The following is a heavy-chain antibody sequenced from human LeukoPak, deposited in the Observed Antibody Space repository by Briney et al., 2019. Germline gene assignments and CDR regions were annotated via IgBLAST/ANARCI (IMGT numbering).Heavy chain of an antibody. CDR3: ARVKRVGGDYWYFDL. D-gene: IGHD3-16*01. CDR1: GYTFASYL. J-gene: IGHJ2*01. V-gene: IGHV1-69*05. CDR2: IIPIFGTA. Sequence: GASVKVSCKASGYTFASYLLHWVRQAPGQGLEWMGGIIPIFGTANYAQKFQGRVTITTDESTSTAYMELSSLRSEDTAVYYCARVKRVGGDYWYFDLWGRGTLVTVSS.